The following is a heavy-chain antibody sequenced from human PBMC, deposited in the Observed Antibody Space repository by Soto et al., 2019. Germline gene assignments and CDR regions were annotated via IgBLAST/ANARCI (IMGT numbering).Heavy chain of an antibody. D-gene: IGHD3-22*01. CDR1: GYTFTSYA. J-gene: IGHJ4*01. CDR2: INAGNGHT. V-gene: IGHV1-3*01. CDR3: ARSSGFYYVDY. Sequence: QVQLVQSGAEVKKPGASVKVSCKASGYTFTSYAMHWVRQAPGQRLEWMGWINAGNGHTKYSQKFQGRVTITRDTSASTAYMELTSLRSEDTAVYSCARSSGFYYVDYWGQEPWSPSPQ.